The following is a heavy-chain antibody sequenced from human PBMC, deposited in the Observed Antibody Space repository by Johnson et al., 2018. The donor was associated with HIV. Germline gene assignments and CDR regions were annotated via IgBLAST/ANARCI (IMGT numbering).Heavy chain of an antibody. CDR3: ARSYSRWDDVFDI. J-gene: IGHJ3*02. V-gene: IGHV3-11*04. Sequence: CAGSGFTFIDYYMSWIRQAPGKGLEWISYISGSGSTIYYADSVKGRFTISRDNAKNSLYLQVNSLRAEDTAVYYCARSYSRWDDVFDIWGQGTMVTVCS. CDR1: GFTFIDYY. D-gene: IGHD1-26*01. CDR2: ISGSGSTI.